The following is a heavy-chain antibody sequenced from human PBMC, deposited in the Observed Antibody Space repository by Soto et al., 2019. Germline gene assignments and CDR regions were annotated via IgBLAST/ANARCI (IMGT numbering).Heavy chain of an antibody. D-gene: IGHD6-19*01. Sequence: EVQLVESGGGLVQPGGSLRLSCAAPGLSFSVYSMNWVRQAPGKGREWVSYISSGGTTIYYADSVKGRFTISRDNAKNSLYLQMNSLRDEDTAVYYCARDLGLYSSGRGGYWGQGTLVTVSS. V-gene: IGHV3-48*02. CDR3: ARDLGLYSSGRGGY. CDR2: ISSGGTTI. J-gene: IGHJ4*02. CDR1: GLSFSVYS.